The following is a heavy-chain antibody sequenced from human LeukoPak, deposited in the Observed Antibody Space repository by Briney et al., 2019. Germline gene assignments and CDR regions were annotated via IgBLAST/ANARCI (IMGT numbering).Heavy chain of an antibody. V-gene: IGHV4-30-4*08. CDR3: ARDLSYDFWSGSPRYFDL. J-gene: IGHJ2*01. D-gene: IGHD3-3*01. CDR2: IYYSGST. Sequence: PSQTLSLTCTVSGGSISSGDYYWSWIRQPPGKGLECIGYIYYSGSTYYNPSLKSRVTISVDTSKNQFSLKLSSVTAADTAVYYCARDLSYDFWSGSPRYFDLWGRGTLVTVSS. CDR1: GGSISSGDYY.